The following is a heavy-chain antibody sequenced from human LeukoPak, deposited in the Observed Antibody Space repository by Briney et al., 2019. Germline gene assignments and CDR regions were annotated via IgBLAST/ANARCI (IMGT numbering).Heavy chain of an antibody. D-gene: IGHD3-10*01. CDR1: GDSMSSRDYF. J-gene: IGHJ4*02. V-gene: IGHV4-39*07. CDR2: ISNSGST. Sequence: PSETLSLTCVVSGDSMSSRDYFWGWIRQPPGRGLEWIGSISNSGSTNYNPSLKSRVAISVDTSKNQFSLRLSSVTAADTALYFCAARGQNYFGAYGIWGQGTQVTVSS. CDR3: AARGQNYFGAYGI.